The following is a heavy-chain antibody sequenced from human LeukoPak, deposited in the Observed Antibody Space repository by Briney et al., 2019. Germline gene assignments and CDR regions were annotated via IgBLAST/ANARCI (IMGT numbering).Heavy chain of an antibody. V-gene: IGHV3-23*01. CDR3: AKGHVVVTAIIVFDY. J-gene: IGHJ4*02. Sequence: GGSLRLYCAASEFTFSSYAMSWVRQAPGKGLEWVSAISGSGGSTYYADSVKGRFTISRDNSENTLYLQMNSLRAEDTAVYYCAKGHVVVTAIIVFDYWAQGTLVTVFS. CDR1: EFTFSSYA. D-gene: IGHD2-21*02. CDR2: ISGSGGST.